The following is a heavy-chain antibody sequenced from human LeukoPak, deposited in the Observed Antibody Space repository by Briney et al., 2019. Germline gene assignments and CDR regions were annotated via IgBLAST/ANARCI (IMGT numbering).Heavy chain of an antibody. Sequence: ASVKISCKVSGYTFTDYYMHWVQQAPGKGLEWMGLVDPEDGETIYAEKFQGRVTITAYTSTDTAYMELSSLRSEDTAVYYCATDPPHSGSYYAFDIWGQGTMVTVSS. D-gene: IGHD1-26*01. CDR2: VDPEDGET. CDR3: ATDPPHSGSYYAFDI. J-gene: IGHJ3*02. CDR1: GYTFTDYY. V-gene: IGHV1-69-2*01.